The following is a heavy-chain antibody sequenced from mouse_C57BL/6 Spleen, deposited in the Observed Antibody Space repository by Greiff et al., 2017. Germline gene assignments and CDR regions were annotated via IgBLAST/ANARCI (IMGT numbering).Heavy chain of an antibody. D-gene: IGHD2-5*01. CDR2: IYPRSGNT. CDR3: ARWSNYEGAMDY. Sequence: VKLVESGAELARPGASVKLSCKASGYTFTSYGISWVKQRTGQGLEWIGEIYPRSGNTYYNEKFKGKATLTADKSSSTAYMELRSLTSEDSAVYFCARWSNYEGAMDYWGQGTSVTVSS. CDR1: GYTFTSYG. V-gene: IGHV1-81*01. J-gene: IGHJ4*01.